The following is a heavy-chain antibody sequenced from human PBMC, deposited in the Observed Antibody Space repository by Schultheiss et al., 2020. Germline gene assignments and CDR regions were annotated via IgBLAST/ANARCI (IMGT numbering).Heavy chain of an antibody. CDR2: IYYSGST. CDR3: ARYSNHFDY. D-gene: IGHD4-11*01. J-gene: IGHJ4*02. CDR1: GGSISSYY. Sequence: SQTLSLTCTVSGGSISSYYWSWIRQPPGKGLEWIGSIYYSGSTYYNPSLKSRVTISVDTSKNQFSLKLSSVTAADTAVYYCARYSNHFDYWGQGTLVTVSS. V-gene: IGHV4-59*12.